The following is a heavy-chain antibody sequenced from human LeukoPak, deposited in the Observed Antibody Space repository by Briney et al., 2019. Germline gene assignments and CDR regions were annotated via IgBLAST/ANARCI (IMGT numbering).Heavy chain of an antibody. V-gene: IGHV4-39*01. Sequence: PSETLSLTCTVSGGSISSSSYYWGWIRQPPGKGLEWIGSIYYSGSTYYNPSLKSRVTISVDTSKNQFSLKLSSVTAADTAVYYCASSVSAGFLEWLLFDYWGQGTLVTVSS. CDR3: ASSVSAGFLEWLLFDY. J-gene: IGHJ4*02. D-gene: IGHD3-3*01. CDR1: GGSISSSSYY. CDR2: IYYSGST.